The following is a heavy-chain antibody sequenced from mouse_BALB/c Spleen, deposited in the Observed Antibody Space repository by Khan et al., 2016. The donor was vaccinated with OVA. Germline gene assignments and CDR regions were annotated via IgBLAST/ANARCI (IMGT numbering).Heavy chain of an antibody. D-gene: IGHD2-2*01. CDR1: GFTFNNYG. CDR2: VSSGGSYT. CDR3: ARRGYDEAWFAY. Sequence: EVELVESGGDLVKPGGSLKLSCVASGFTFNNYGMSWVRQTPDKRLEWVATVSSGGSYTYYPDSVKGRFTISRDNGKNTLYLQMSSLNSEDTAMYYCARRGYDEAWFAYWGQGTLVTVSA. V-gene: IGHV5-6*01. J-gene: IGHJ3*01.